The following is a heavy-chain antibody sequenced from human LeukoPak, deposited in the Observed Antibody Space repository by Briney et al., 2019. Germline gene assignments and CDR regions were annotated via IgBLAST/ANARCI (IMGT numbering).Heavy chain of an antibody. V-gene: IGHV4-38-2*02. CDR2: IYTSGST. CDR3: ARGAYYYDSSGYFTFHI. J-gene: IGHJ3*02. Sequence: PSETLSLTCTISGYSISSGYYWGWIRQPPGKGLEWIGRIYTSGSTNYNPSLKSRVTMSVDTSKNQFSLKLSSVTAADTAVYYCARGAYYYDSSGYFTFHIWGQGTMVTVSS. D-gene: IGHD3-22*01. CDR1: GYSISSGYY.